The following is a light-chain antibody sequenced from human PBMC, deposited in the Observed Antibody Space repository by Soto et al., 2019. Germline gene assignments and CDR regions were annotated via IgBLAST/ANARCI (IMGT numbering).Light chain of an antibody. J-gene: IGKJ2*01. CDR1: QSVGISY. V-gene: IGKV3-20*01. CDR3: QHYGNSPYT. CDR2: DAS. Sequence: ETVLTQSPGTLSLSPGERATLSCRASQSVGISYLAWYQQKLGQAPRLLIYDASSRATGIPDRFSGSGSGTDFTLTINRLEPEDFAVYYCQHYGNSPYTFGQGTKLEIK.